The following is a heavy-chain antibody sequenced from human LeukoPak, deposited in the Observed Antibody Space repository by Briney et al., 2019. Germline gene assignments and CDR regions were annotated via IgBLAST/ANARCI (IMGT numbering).Heavy chain of an antibody. CDR2: INSDGSST. Sequence: PGGSLRLSCAASGFTFSSYWMHWVRQAPGKGLVWVSRINSDGSSTSYADSVKGRFTISRDNAKNTLYLQMNSLRAEDTAVYYCAKSSWYYGSGSYSFDYWGQGTLVTVSS. D-gene: IGHD3-10*01. CDR1: GFTFSSYW. V-gene: IGHV3-74*01. CDR3: AKSSWYYGSGSYSFDY. J-gene: IGHJ4*02.